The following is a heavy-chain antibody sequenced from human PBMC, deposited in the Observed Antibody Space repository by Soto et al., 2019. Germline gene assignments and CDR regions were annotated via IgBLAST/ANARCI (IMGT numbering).Heavy chain of an antibody. Sequence: QVQLQESGPGLAKPSQTLSLTCTVSGASLRSGNYYWTWIRQVPGKALEWMGHIFHTGTSFSTPSLRSRLRMSIDTSDNQFSLTLSSVTAADTAVYYCARGLGYEANGYFLAAFDRWGQGTMVSVSA. D-gene: IGHD2-8*01. CDR1: GASLRSGNYY. V-gene: IGHV4-30-4*01. CDR2: IFHTGTS. CDR3: ARGLGYEANGYFLAAFDR. J-gene: IGHJ3*01.